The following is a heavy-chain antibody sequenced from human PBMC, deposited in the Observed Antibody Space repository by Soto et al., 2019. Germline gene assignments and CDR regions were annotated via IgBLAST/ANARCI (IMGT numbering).Heavy chain of an antibody. V-gene: IGHV3-23*01. CDR3: AKDQYGSSSWPLDFDF. J-gene: IGHJ4*02. CDR2: ISGDGGTT. D-gene: IGHD6-13*01. CDR1: GFTFRNYA. Sequence: EVQLLESGGGLVQPGGSLRLSCAASGFTFRNYAMSWVRQAPGKGLEWVSAISGDGGTTYYADSVKGRFTISRDNSKNPLYLQLHSLRAEDTASYYCAKDQYGSSSWPLDFDFWGKGTLVTVSP.